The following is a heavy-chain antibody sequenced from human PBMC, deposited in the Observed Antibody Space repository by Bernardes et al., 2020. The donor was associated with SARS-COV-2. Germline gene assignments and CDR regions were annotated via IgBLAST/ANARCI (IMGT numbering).Heavy chain of an antibody. Sequence: SETLSLTCTVSGGSISSSSYYWGWIRQPPGKGLEWIGSIYYSGSTYYNPSLKSRVTISVDTSKNQFSLKLSSVTAADTAVYYCASPLVDVLRGYSYYGMDVWGQGTTVTVSS. CDR3: ASPLVDVLRGYSYYGMDV. D-gene: IGHD4-17*01. J-gene: IGHJ6*02. CDR2: IYYSGST. V-gene: IGHV4-39*01. CDR1: GGSISSSSYY.